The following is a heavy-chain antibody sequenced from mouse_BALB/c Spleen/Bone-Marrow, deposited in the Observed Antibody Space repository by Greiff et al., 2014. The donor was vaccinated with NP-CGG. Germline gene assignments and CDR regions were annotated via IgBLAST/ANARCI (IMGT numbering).Heavy chain of an antibody. J-gene: IGHJ3*01. Sequence: VQLKQSGAELVKPGASVKLSSTASGFNIKDTYMHWVKQRPEQGLEWIGRIDPANGNTKYDPKFQGKATITADTSSNTAYLQLSSLTSEDTAVYYCASYYYGSYGFAYWGQGTLVTVSA. D-gene: IGHD1-1*01. V-gene: IGHV14-3*02. CDR2: IDPANGNT. CDR3: ASYYYGSYGFAY. CDR1: GFNIKDTY.